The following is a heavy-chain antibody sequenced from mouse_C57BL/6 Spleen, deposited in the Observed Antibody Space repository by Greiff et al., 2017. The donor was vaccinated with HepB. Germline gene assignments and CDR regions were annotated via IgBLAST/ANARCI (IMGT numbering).Heavy chain of an antibody. V-gene: IGHV1-55*01. D-gene: IGHD1-1*01. Sequence: QVQLKESGAELVKPGASVKMSCKASGYTFTSYWITWVKQRPGQGLEWIGDIYPGSGSTNYNEKFKSKATLTVDTSSSTAYMQLRSLTSEDSAVYYCAAGDYGSSDYWGQGTTLTVSS. CDR1: GYTFTSYW. CDR3: AAGDYGSSDY. CDR2: IYPGSGST. J-gene: IGHJ2*01.